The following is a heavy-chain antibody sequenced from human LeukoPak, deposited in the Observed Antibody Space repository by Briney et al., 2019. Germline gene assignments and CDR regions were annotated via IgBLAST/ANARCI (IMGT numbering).Heavy chain of an antibody. Sequence: GASVKVSCKASGYTFTSYYMHWVRQAPGQGLEWMGIINPSGGSTSYAQKFQGRVTMTRDTSTSTVYMELSSLRSEDTAVYYCARDGSDYYDSSGYDYYYYGMDVWGQGTTVTVSS. D-gene: IGHD3-22*01. CDR1: GYTFTSYY. V-gene: IGHV1-46*01. CDR3: ARDGSDYYDSSGYDYYYYGMDV. CDR2: INPSGGST. J-gene: IGHJ6*02.